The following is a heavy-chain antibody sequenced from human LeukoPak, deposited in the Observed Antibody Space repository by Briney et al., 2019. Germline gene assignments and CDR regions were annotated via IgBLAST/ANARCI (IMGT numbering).Heavy chain of an antibody. CDR3: ARSSWSEPYNWFDP. D-gene: IGHD3-3*01. J-gene: IGHJ5*02. CDR2: ISAYNGNT. V-gene: IGHV1-18*01. Sequence: ASVKVSCKASGYTFTCYGISWVRQAPGQGLEWMGWISAYNGNTNYAQKLQGRVTMTTDTSTSTAYMELRSLRSDDTAVYYCARSSWSEPYNWFDPWGQGTLVTVSS. CDR1: GYTFTCYG.